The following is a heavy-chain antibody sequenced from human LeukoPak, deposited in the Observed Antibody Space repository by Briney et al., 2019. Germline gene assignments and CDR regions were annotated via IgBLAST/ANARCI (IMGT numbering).Heavy chain of an antibody. CDR2: TRFDGSIK. J-gene: IGHJ4*02. CDR1: GFTFSSFG. V-gene: IGHV3-33*01. Sequence: GRSLRLSCAASGFTFSSFGMHWVRQAPGKGLEWVAVTRFDGSIKQYADSVKGRFTISRDDSKNTLYLQMNFLKSEDTAVYYCARWGGTRQYYFDYWGQGTLVTVSS. CDR3: ARWGGTRQYYFDY. D-gene: IGHD1-1*01.